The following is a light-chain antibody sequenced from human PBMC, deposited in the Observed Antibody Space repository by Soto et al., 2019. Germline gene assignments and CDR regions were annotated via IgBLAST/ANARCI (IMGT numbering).Light chain of an antibody. CDR1: QNIIRW. Sequence: IQLTQPPSSLSASVGDRVTMTSPDSQNIIRWVAWYQQRPGKAPDLLIYAASTLESGVPSRFSGSGSGTEFNLTISNLQPEDFVTYYCQQYNSYATFGHGTKVDIK. CDR2: AAS. V-gene: IGKV1-5*03. J-gene: IGKJ1*01. CDR3: QQYNSYAT.